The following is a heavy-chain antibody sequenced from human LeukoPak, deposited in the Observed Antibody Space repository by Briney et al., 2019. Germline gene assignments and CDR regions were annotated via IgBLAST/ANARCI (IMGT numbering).Heavy chain of an antibody. V-gene: IGHV3-53*01. D-gene: IGHD3-10*01. CDR1: GFTVSSNY. CDR3: ARERITMVRGVISYYYGMDV. Sequence: PGGSLRLSCAASGFTVSSNYMSWVRQAPGKGLEWVSVIYSGGSTYYADSVKGRFTISRDNSKNTLYLQMNSLSSEDTAVYYCARERITMVRGVISYYYGMDVWGQGTTVTVSS. J-gene: IGHJ6*02. CDR2: IYSGGST.